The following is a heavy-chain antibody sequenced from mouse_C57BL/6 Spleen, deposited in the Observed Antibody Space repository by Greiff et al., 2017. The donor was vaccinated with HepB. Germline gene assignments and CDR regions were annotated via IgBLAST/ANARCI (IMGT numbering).Heavy chain of an antibody. V-gene: IGHV1-69*01. D-gene: IGHD1-1*01. CDR1: GYTFTSYW. CDR3: ARRAYYYGSSEIMDY. Sequence: VQLQQPGAELVMPGASVKLSCKASGYTFTSYWLDWVKQRPGQGLEWIGEIDPSDSYTNYNQKLQGKSTLTVDKSSSTAYMQLSSLTSEDSAVYYCARRAYYYGSSEIMDYWGQGTSVTVSS. CDR2: IDPSDSYT. J-gene: IGHJ4*01.